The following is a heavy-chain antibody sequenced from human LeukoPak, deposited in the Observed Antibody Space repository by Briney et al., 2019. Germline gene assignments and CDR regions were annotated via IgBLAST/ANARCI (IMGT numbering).Heavy chain of an antibody. CDR1: GFTFSSYA. CDR2: ISYDGSNK. D-gene: IGHD4-17*01. J-gene: IGHJ3*02. V-gene: IGHV3-30-3*01. CDR3: ARGLYGDNHDAFDI. Sequence: GGSLRLSCAASGFTFSSYAMHWVRQAPGKGLEWVAVISYDGSNKYYADSVKGRFTISRDNSKNTLYLQVNSLRAEDTAVYYCARGLYGDNHDAFDIWGQGTMVTVSS.